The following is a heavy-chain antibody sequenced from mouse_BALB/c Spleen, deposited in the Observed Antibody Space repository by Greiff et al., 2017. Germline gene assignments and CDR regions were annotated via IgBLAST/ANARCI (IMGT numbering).Heavy chain of an antibody. D-gene: IGHD3-3*01. CDR3: ARGWAGAMDY. V-gene: IGHV5-17*02. J-gene: IGHJ4*01. CDR2: ISSGSSTI. CDR1: GFTFSSFG. Sequence: EVKLVESGGGLVQPGGSRKLSCAASGFTFSSFGMHWVRQAPEKGLEWVAYISSGSSTIYYADTVKGRFTISRDNPKNTLFLQMTSLRSEDTAMYYCARGWAGAMDYWGQGTSVTVSS.